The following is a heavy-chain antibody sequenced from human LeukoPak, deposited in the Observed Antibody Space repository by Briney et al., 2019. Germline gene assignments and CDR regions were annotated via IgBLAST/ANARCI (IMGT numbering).Heavy chain of an antibody. V-gene: IGHV1-69*05. CDR2: IIPIFGTA. J-gene: IGHJ6*03. CDR3: ARVAVTTGDYYYYYYMDV. D-gene: IGHD4-11*01. Sequence: SVKVSCKASGGTFSSYAISWVRQAPGQGLEWMGGIIPIFGTANYAQKFQGRVTITTDESTSTAYMELSSLRSEDTAVYYCARVAVTTGDYYYYYYMDVWGKGTTVTVSS. CDR1: GGTFSSYA.